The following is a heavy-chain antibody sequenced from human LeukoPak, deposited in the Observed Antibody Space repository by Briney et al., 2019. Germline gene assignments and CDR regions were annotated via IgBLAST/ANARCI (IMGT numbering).Heavy chain of an antibody. CDR3: ARESGYYDRSGYFHYFDY. V-gene: IGHV4-4*07. J-gene: IGHJ4*02. Sequence: SETLSLTCTVSGGSIMYYYWTWIRQPAGKGLEWIGCIYTSGSTNYNPSLKSRVTMSVDTSKNQFSLKLTSVTAADTAVYYCARESGYYDRSGYFHYFDYWGQGSLVTVSS. D-gene: IGHD3-22*01. CDR2: IYTSGST. CDR1: GGSIMYYY.